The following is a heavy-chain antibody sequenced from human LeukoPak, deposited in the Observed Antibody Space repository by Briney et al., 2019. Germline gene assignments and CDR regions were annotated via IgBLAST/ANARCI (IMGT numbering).Heavy chain of an antibody. CDR3: AKNRYYGSGSYGWFDP. CDR2: ISGNGAST. D-gene: IGHD3-10*01. Sequence: GGSLRLSCAASGFSFSSYAISWVRQAPGKGLEWVSVISGNGASTYYADSVKGRFTISRDNSKNTLFLQMNSLRAEDTAIYYCAKNRYYGSGSYGWFDPWGQGSLVTVSS. V-gene: IGHV3-23*01. J-gene: IGHJ5*02. CDR1: GFSFSSYA.